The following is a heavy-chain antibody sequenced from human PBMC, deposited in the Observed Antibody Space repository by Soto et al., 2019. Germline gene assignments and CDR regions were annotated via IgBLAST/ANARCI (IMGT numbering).Heavy chain of an antibody. V-gene: IGHV1-18*04. CDR3: ATHGRGSQRRSRNYYYYGMDV. J-gene: IGHJ6*02. CDR2: ISAYNGNT. D-gene: IGHD2-2*01. CDR1: GYTFTSYG. Sequence: QVQLVQSGAEVKKPGASVKVSCKASGYTFTSYGISWVRQAPGQGLEWMGWISAYNGNTNYAQKLQGRVTMTTDTSTSTAYMELRSLSSDDTAVYYCATHGRGSQRRSRNYYYYGMDVWGQGTTVTVSS.